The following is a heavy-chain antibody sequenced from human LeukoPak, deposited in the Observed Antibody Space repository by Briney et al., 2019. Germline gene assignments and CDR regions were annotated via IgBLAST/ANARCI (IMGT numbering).Heavy chain of an antibody. J-gene: IGHJ4*02. CDR2: IWYDGSNK. D-gene: IGHD6-13*01. Sequence: AETLRLTCADSGLAFSSCAVRRVRQAPGKGKKWVAVIWYDGSNKYYADSVKGRFTISRDNSKNTLYLQMNGLRAEDTAVYYCAREFLAAAGTGGFIDYWGQGSLVTVSS. CDR1: GLAFSSCA. V-gene: IGHV3-33*08. CDR3: AREFLAAAGTGGFIDY.